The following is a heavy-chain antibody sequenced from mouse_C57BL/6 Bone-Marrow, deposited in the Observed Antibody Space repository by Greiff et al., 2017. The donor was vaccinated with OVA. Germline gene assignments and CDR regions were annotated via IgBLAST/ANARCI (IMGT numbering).Heavy chain of an antibody. J-gene: IGHJ3*01. V-gene: IGHV5-6*01. Sequence: EVKLVESGGDLVKPGGSLKLSCAASGFTFSSYGMSWVRQTPDKRLEWVATISSGGSYTYYPDSVKGRFTISRDNAKNTLYLQMSSLKSEDTAMYYCARHVYYGSSYWCAYWGQGTLVTVSA. CDR1: GFTFSSYG. CDR3: ARHVYYGSSYWCAY. D-gene: IGHD1-1*01. CDR2: ISSGGSYT.